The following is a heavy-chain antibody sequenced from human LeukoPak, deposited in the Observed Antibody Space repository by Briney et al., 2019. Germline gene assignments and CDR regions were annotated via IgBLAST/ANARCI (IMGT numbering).Heavy chain of an antibody. CDR2: INPSGGST. CDR1: GYTFTSYY. J-gene: IGHJ4*02. CDR3: ATKMYYDYVWGSYRQKEYYFDY. D-gene: IGHD3-16*02. Sequence: ASVKVSCKASGYTFTSYYMHWVRRAPGQGLEWMGIINPSGGSTIYAQKFQGRVTMTEDTSTDTAYMELSSLRSEDTAVYYCATKMYYDYVWGSYRQKEYYFDYWGQGTLVTVSS. V-gene: IGHV1-46*01.